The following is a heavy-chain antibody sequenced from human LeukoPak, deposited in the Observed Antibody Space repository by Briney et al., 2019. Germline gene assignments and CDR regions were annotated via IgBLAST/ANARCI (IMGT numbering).Heavy chain of an antibody. D-gene: IGHD3-22*01. CDR1: GGSISSSSYY. Sequence: SETLSLTCTVSGGSISSSSYYWGWIRQPPGKGLEWIGSVYYSGSTYYNPSLKSRVTISVDTSKNQFSLKLSSVTAADTAVYYCARQKTYIAAAGPTYYYDSSGYYNSYYFDYWGQGTLVTVSS. V-gene: IGHV4-39*01. J-gene: IGHJ4*02. CDR3: ARQKTYIAAAGPTYYYDSSGYYNSYYFDY. CDR2: VYYSGST.